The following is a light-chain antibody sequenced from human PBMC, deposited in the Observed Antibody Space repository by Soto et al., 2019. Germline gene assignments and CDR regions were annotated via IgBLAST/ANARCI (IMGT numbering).Light chain of an antibody. J-gene: IGKJ1*01. CDR2: AAS. CDR3: QQYYSYSWT. Sequence: AIRMTQSPSSLSASTGDRVTITCRASQGISSYLAWYQQKPGKAPKLLIYAASTLQSGVPSRFSGSGSGTDFTLTISCLQSEDFATYYCQQYYSYSWTFGQGTKVE. CDR1: QGISSY. V-gene: IGKV1-8*01.